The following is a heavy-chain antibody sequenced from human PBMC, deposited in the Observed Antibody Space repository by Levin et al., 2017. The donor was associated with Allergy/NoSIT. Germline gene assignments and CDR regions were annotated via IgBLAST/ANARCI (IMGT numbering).Heavy chain of an antibody. CDR1: GGSFSGYY. J-gene: IGHJ3*02. CDR3: ARDPFDRSLNGDAFDI. V-gene: IGHV4-34*01. CDR2: INHSGST. D-gene: IGHD6-6*01. Sequence: SETLSLTCAVYGGSFSGYYWSWIRQPPGKGLEWIGEINHSGSTNYNPSLKSRVTISVDTSKNQFSLKLSSVTAADTAVYYCARDPFDRSLNGDAFDIWGQGTMVTVSS.